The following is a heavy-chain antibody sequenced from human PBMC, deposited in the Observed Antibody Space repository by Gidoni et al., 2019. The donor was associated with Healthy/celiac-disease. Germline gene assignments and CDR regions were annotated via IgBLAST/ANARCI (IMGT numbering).Heavy chain of an antibody. CDR3: AKGLAVAGYYYYGMDV. V-gene: IGHV3-30*02. CDR2: IRYDGSNK. CDR1: GFTFRSYG. D-gene: IGHD6-19*01. Sequence: QVQLVESGGGVVQPGRSLRLSCAASGFTFRSYGMHWVRQAPGKGLEWVAFIRYDGSNKYYADSVKGRFTISRDNSKNTLYLQMNSLRAEDTAVYYCAKGLAVAGYYYYGMDVWGQGTTVTVSS. J-gene: IGHJ6*02.